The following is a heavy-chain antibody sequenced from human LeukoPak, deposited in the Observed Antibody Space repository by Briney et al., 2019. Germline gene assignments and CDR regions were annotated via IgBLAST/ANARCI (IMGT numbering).Heavy chain of an antibody. Sequence: ASVKVSCTASAYTFSGYYLXXXXXXPXXXXXXXGXIDPNNGDTXXXXTFXGRVXXXRDRSISTAYMELSRLTSDDTAVYYCARRSRNGLDAFDIWGQGTMVTVSS. CDR1: AYTFSGYY. V-gene: IGHV1-2*02. CDR2: IDPNNGDT. D-gene: IGHD2-8*01. J-gene: IGHJ3*02. CDR3: ARRSRNGLDAFDI.